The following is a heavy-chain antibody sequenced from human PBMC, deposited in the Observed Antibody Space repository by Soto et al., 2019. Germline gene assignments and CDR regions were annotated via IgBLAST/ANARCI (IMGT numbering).Heavy chain of an antibody. Sequence: GLYLRLSCAAYGVTGSSNSMRRVRQAPGQRLEWVSVIYSGGSTYYADSVKGRFTISRDNSKNTLYLQMNSLRAEDTAVYYCAGYYYYSSGHLTGSFDICGPGRIVIV. CDR1: GVTGSSNS. J-gene: IGHJ3*02. D-gene: IGHD3-22*01. V-gene: IGHV3-53*01. CDR2: IYSGGST. CDR3: AGYYYYSSGHLTGSFDI.